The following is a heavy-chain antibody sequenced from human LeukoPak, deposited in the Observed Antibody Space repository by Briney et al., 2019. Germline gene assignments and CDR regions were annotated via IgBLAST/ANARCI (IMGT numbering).Heavy chain of an antibody. V-gene: IGHV3-23*01. CDR3: AKDVDTAMAYLFDY. J-gene: IGHJ4*02. CDR1: GLHFSGTA. D-gene: IGHD5-18*01. CDR2: ISHDGMNA. Sequence: GGSLRLSCAASGLHFSGTAMSWVRQAPGKGLEWVSAISHDGMNAYYADSVKGRFTISRDNSKKTVSLEMNSLRAEDTAVYYCAKDVDTAMAYLFDYWGQGTLVTVSS.